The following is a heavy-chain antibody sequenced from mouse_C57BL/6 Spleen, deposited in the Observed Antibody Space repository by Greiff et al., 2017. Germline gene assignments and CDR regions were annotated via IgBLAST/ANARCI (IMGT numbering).Heavy chain of an antibody. Sequence: EVQLQQSGPELVKPGASVKISCKASGYTFTDYYMNWVKQSHGKSLEWIGDINPNNGGTSFNQKFKGKATLTVDKSSSTAYMELRSLTSEDSAVYYFARYPLGYAMDYWGQGTSVTVSS. D-gene: IGHD3-3*01. CDR2: INPNNGGT. CDR3: ARYPLGYAMDY. J-gene: IGHJ4*01. CDR1: GYTFTDYY. V-gene: IGHV1-26*01.